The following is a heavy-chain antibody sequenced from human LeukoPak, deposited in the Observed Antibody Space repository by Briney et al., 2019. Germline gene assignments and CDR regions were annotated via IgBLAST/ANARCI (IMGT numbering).Heavy chain of an antibody. J-gene: IGHJ4*02. D-gene: IGHD2-2*01. Sequence: PGTSLRLSCAASGFTFSNYAMHWVRQAPGKGLEWVAVIWYDGSHDTYTDSVKGRFTVSRDNFKNVLHLQMNSLRVEDTAVYYCAKEGDYCSSSGCHKRGIDYWGQGTLVTVSS. V-gene: IGHV3-33*06. CDR2: IWYDGSHD. CDR3: AKEGDYCSSSGCHKRGIDY. CDR1: GFTFSNYA.